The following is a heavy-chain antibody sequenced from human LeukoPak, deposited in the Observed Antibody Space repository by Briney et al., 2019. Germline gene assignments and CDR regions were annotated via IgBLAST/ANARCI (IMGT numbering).Heavy chain of an antibody. V-gene: IGHV3-23*01. D-gene: IGHD2-2*01. J-gene: IGHJ4*02. CDR1: GFTFSSYA. CDR3: ARRRRGSSNDPHYFDF. Sequence: PGGSLRLSCAASGFTFSSYAMSWVRQAPGKGLEWVSGISGSGDNTYYADSVKGRFTISRDNSKNTLYVQVNSLGTEDTAAYYCARRRRGSSNDPHYFDFWGQGTLVTVSS. CDR2: ISGSGDNT.